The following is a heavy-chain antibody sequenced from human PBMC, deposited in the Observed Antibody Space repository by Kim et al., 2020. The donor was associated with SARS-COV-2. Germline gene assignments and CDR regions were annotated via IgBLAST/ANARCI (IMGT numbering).Heavy chain of an antibody. Sequence: GGSLRLSCAVSGFRVSDNYMSWVRQAPGKGLEWVSALYRGGSMFYSDSVKGRFTVSRDNTQNRLYLQIKSLRSEDTAVYYCARENGDVSGNTYGFDVWGQGTTVIVSS. CDR2: LYRGGSM. CDR1: GFRVSDNY. D-gene: IGHD2-21*02. CDR3: ARENGDVSGNTYGFDV. V-gene: IGHV3-53*01. J-gene: IGHJ6*02.